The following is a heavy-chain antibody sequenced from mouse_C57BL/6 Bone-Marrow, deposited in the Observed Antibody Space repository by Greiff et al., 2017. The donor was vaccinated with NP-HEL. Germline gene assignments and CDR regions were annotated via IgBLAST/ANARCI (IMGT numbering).Heavy chain of an antibody. Sequence: VQLQQPGAELVRPGTSVKLSCKASGYTFTSYWMHWVKQRPGQGLEWIGVIDPSDSYTNYNQKFKGKATLTVDTSSSTAYLQLSSLTSEDSAGYYSARGIITMVVATDYWGQGTTLTVSS. D-gene: IGHD1-1*01. CDR1: GYTFTSYW. CDR2: IDPSDSYT. J-gene: IGHJ2*01. V-gene: IGHV1-59*01. CDR3: ARGIITMVVATDY.